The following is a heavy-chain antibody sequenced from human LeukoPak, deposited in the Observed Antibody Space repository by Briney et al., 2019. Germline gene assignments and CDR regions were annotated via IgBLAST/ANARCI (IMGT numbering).Heavy chain of an antibody. D-gene: IGHD1-26*01. V-gene: IGHV4-59*01. CDR2: IYYSGST. Sequence: SETLSLTCTVSGGSISSYYWSWIRQPPGKGLEWIGYIYYSGSTNYNPSLKSRVTISVDTSKNQFSLKLSSVTAADTAVYYCASRQVGAANYFDYWGQGTLVTVSS. CDR1: GGSISSYY. CDR3: ASRQVGAANYFDY. J-gene: IGHJ4*02.